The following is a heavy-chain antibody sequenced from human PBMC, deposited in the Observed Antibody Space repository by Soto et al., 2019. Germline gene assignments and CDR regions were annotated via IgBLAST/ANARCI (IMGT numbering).Heavy chain of an antibody. Sequence: SETLSLTCAVSGGSISSSNWWSWVRQPPGKGLEWIGEIYHSGSTNYNPSLKSRVTISVDKSKNQSSLKLSSVTAADTAVYYCARCYGSGSSYYYYYGMDVWGQGTTVTV. D-gene: IGHD3-10*01. CDR2: IYHSGST. CDR1: GGSISSSNW. CDR3: ARCYGSGSSYYYYYGMDV. V-gene: IGHV4-4*02. J-gene: IGHJ6*02.